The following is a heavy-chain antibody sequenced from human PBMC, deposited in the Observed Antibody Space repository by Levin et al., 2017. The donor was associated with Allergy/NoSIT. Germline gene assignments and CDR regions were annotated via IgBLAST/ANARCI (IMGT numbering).Heavy chain of an antibody. J-gene: IGHJ6*02. CDR2: ISGSGGST. CDR1: GFTFSSYA. CDR3: ATYCSSTSCYGGVYYDYGMDV. D-gene: IGHD2-2*01. V-gene: IGHV3-23*01. Sequence: ASVKVSCAASGFTFSSYAMSWVRQAPGKGLEWVSAISGSGGSTYYADSVKGRFTIPRDNSKNTLYLQMNSLRAEDTAVYYCATYCSSTSCYGGVYYDYGMDVWGQGTTVTVSS.